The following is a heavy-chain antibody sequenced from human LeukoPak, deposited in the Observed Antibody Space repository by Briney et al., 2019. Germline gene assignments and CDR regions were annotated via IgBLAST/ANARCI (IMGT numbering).Heavy chain of an antibody. CDR2: INSDGSTT. D-gene: IGHD3-10*01. V-gene: IGHV3-74*01. Sequence: GGSLGLSCAAPGFTLNGYWMHWVRQAPGKGLVWVSRINSDGSTTSYADSVKGRFTISRDNSKNTLYLQMNSLKTEDTAVYYCTTALPMVRGVSGYWGQGTLVTVSS. J-gene: IGHJ4*02. CDR1: GFTLNGYW. CDR3: TTALPMVRGVSGY.